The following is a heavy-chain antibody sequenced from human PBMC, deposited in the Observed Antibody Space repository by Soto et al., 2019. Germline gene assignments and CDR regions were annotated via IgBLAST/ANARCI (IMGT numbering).Heavy chain of an antibody. Sequence: EVQLVESGGGLVQPGGSLRLSCAVSGFTLSDYWMHWARQAPGKALVWVSHINSDGSSTNYADSVKGRFTISRDNAKNTLYLQMNSLRAEDTAVYYCARGGVPAALDIWGEGTMVPVSS. D-gene: IGHD3-10*01. V-gene: IGHV3-74*01. CDR2: INSDGSST. CDR1: GFTLSDYW. CDR3: ARGGVPAALDI. J-gene: IGHJ3*02.